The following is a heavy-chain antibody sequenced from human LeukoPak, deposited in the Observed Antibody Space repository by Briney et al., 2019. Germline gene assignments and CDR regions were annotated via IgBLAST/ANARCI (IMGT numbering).Heavy chain of an antibody. D-gene: IGHD7-27*01. V-gene: IGHV1-8*01. Sequence: ASVKVSCKASGYSFTNYDINWVRQATGHGLEWMGWMNPNSGTVGYAQKFQGRVTMTRNASISAAYMELSSLTSEDAAVYYCTRGASDYWGENYFDYWGQGTLVTVSS. CDR2: MNPNSGTV. CDR3: TRGASDYWGENYFDY. CDR1: GYSFTNYD. J-gene: IGHJ4*02.